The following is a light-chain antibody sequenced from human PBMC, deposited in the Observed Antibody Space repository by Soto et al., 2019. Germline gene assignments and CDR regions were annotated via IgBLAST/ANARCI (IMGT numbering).Light chain of an antibody. CDR1: QGISNY. J-gene: IGKJ4*01. Sequence: DIQLTQSPSFLSASVGDRVTITCRASQGISNYLAWYLQKPGKAPKLLISGASTLQSGVPSRFSGSGSGTEFTLTVSSLQPEDFATCYCQQLNAYPHSFGGGTKVDIK. CDR3: QQLNAYPHS. CDR2: GAS. V-gene: IGKV1-9*01.